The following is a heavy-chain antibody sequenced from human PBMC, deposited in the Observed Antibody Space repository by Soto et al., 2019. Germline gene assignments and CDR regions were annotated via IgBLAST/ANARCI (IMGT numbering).Heavy chain of an antibody. CDR2: ISYDGSNK. CDR1: GFTFSTYW. V-gene: IGHV3-30*18. D-gene: IGHD3-10*01. J-gene: IGHJ6*02. Sequence: GGSLRLSCAASGFTFSTYWMSWVRQAPGKGLEWVAVISYDGSNKYYADSVKGRFTISRDNSKNTLYLQMNSLRAEDTAVYYCAKDLFTMVPSRHYGMDVWGQGTTVTVSS. CDR3: AKDLFTMVPSRHYGMDV.